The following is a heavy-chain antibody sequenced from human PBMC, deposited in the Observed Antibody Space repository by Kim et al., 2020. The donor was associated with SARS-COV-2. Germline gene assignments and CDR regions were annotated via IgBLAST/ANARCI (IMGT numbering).Heavy chain of an antibody. CDR3: ARGRRITIFGVTSFDY. Sequence: ASVKVSCKASGYTFTSYDINWVRQATGQGLEWMGWMNPNSGNTGYAQKFQGRVTMTRNTSISTAYMELSSLRSEDTAVYYCARGRRITIFGVTSFDYWGQGTLVTVSS. CDR2: MNPNSGNT. V-gene: IGHV1-8*01. J-gene: IGHJ4*02. CDR1: GYTFTSYD. D-gene: IGHD3-3*01.